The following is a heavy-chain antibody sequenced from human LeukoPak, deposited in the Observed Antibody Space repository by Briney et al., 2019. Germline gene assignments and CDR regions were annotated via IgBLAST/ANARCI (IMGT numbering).Heavy chain of an antibody. J-gene: IGHJ5*02. CDR1: GGSFSGYY. Sequence: SETLSLTCAVYGGSFSGYYWSWIRQPPGKGLEWIGEINHSGSTNYNPSLRSRVTISVDTSKNQSSLKLSSVTAADTAVYYCARARRRFDPWGQGTLVTVSS. CDR3: ARARRRFDP. V-gene: IGHV4-34*01. CDR2: INHSGST.